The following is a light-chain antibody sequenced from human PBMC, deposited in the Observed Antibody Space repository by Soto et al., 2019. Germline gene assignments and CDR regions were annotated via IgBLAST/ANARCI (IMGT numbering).Light chain of an antibody. V-gene: IGLV2-11*01. J-gene: IGLJ1*01. Sequence: QSVLTQPRSVSGSPGQPVTISCTGTSSDVGGYNYVSWYQQHPGKAPKLMIYDVSKRPSGVPDRFSGSKSGNTASLTISGLQAEDEADYYCCSYAGSYTLYVFGNGTKVTVL. CDR3: CSYAGSYTLYV. CDR2: DVS. CDR1: SSDVGGYNY.